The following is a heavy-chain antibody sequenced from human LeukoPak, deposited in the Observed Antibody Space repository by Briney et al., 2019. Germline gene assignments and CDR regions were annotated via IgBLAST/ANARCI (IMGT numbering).Heavy chain of an antibody. CDR3: ATGKQSPISALVDY. V-gene: IGHV1-24*01. Sequence: ASVKVTCKVSGYTLTELSMHWVRQAPGKGLEWMGGFDPEDGETIYAQKFQGRVTMTEDTSTDTAYMELSSLRSEDTAVYYCATGKQSPISALVDYWGQGTLVTVSS. J-gene: IGHJ4*02. CDR1: GYTLTELS. D-gene: IGHD3-3*01. CDR2: FDPEDGET.